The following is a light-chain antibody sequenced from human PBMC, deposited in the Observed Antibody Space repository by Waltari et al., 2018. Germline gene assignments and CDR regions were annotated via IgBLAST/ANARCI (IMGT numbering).Light chain of an antibody. CDR1: QSVSRT. CDR3: QHYRSLPVT. CDR2: GAS. J-gene: IGKJ1*01. Sequence: EIVLTQSQGTLSLSPGERVTLSCRASQSVSRTLAWYQQKPGQAPRLLIYGASIRATGIPDRCSGSGSGTDFSLTISRLEPEDFALYYCQHYRSLPVTFGQGTKVEIK. V-gene: IGKV3-20*01.